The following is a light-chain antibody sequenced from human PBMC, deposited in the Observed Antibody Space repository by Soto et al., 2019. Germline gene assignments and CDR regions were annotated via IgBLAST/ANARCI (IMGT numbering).Light chain of an antibody. CDR2: GAS. Sequence: EIVLTQSPGTLSLSPGERATLSCRASQSVSSSYLAWYQQKPGQAPRLLIYGASFRATGIPDRFSGSGSGTDFTLTISRLEPEDFAVYYCQQYGSSRTFGQGTKVDIK. J-gene: IGKJ1*01. CDR1: QSVSSSY. V-gene: IGKV3-20*01. CDR3: QQYGSSRT.